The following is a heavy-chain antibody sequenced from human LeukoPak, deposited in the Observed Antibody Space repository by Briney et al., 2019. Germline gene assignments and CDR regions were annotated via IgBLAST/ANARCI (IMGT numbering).Heavy chain of an antibody. D-gene: IGHD1-1*01. Sequence: SETLSLTCSVSDDSITMYYWTWIRQPPGKGLEWIGYVDHTGSTNFNPSLNGRVSISRDTTKNLFSLRLRSVTAADTAVYFCARGRVSSSTWYSTYYNYFYMDVWGKGTTVTVSS. V-gene: IGHV4-59*01. CDR3: ARGRVSSSTWYSTYYNYFYMDV. J-gene: IGHJ6*03. CDR1: DDSITMYY. CDR2: VDHTGST.